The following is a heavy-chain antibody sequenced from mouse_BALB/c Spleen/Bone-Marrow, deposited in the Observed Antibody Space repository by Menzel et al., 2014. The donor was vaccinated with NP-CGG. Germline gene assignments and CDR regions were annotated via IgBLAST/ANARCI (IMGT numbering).Heavy chain of an antibody. CDR3: AGGGVGGGYWYFDV. D-gene: IGHD1-1*02. CDR2: ILPGSGST. Sequence: VQLQESGAELMKPGASVKISCKATGYTFSSYWVEWVKQRPGHGLEWIGEILPGSGSTNYNEKFKGKATFTADTSSNTAYMQLGSLTFGVCAFYYGAGGGVGGGYWYFDVWGAGTTVTVSS. CDR1: GYTFSSYW. V-gene: IGHV1-9*01. J-gene: IGHJ1*01.